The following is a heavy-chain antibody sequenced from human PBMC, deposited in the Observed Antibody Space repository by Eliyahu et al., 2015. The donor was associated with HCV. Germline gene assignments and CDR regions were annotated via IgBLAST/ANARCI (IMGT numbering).Heavy chain of an antibody. D-gene: IGHD2-21*02. CDR3: STRIVVVTAITAEFDY. CDR1: GFXFSNAW. CDR2: IKSKADGGTT. V-gene: IGHV3-15*01. J-gene: IGHJ4*02. Sequence: EVQLVESGGGLVKPGGSLRLSCSASGFXFSNAWMTWVRQAPGKGLEWVGRIKSKADGGTTDYAAPVKGRFTISRDDSKNTLYLQMNSLKTEDTAVYYCSTRIVVVTAITAEFDYWGQGTLVTVSS.